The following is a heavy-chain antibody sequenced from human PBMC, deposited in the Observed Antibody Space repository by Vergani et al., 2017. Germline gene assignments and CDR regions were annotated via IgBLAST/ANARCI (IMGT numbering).Heavy chain of an antibody. V-gene: IGHV3-21*01. CDR1: GFTFSSYS. D-gene: IGHD2-2*01. CDR2: ISSSSSYI. CDR3: ARSGKAAINWFDP. J-gene: IGHJ5*02. Sequence: EVQLVESGGGLVKPGGSLRLSCAASGFTFSSYSMNWVRQAPGKGLEWVSSISSSSSYIYYADSVKGRFTISRDNAKNSLYLQINSLRAEDTAVYYCARSGKAAINWFDPWGQGTLVTVSS.